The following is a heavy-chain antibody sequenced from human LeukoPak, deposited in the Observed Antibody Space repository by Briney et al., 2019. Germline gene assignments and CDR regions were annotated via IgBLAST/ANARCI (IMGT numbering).Heavy chain of an antibody. J-gene: IGHJ4*02. V-gene: IGHV3-7*01. CDR3: ARDQANYFDDSGFSTY. CDR1: GFTFSSYW. CDR2: VKHDGSEG. Sequence: GGSLRLSCAASGFTFSSYWMTWVRQAPGKGLQWVANVKHDGSEGFYVDSVKGRFTISRDNAKNSVYLQMKSLRAEDTAVYYCARDQANYFDDSGFSTYWGQGTLVTVSS. D-gene: IGHD3-22*01.